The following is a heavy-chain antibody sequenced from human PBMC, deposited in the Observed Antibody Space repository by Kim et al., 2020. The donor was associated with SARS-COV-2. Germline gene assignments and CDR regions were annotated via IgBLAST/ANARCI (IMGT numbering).Heavy chain of an antibody. CDR1: GFTFSSYA. V-gene: IGHV3-30*04. CDR2: ISYDGNNE. CDR3: ARDSEYYYGSGSYSIPVPPGDY. D-gene: IGHD3-10*01. J-gene: IGHJ4*02. Sequence: GGSLRLSCAASGFTFSSYAMHWVRQAPGKGLEWVTVISYDGNNEYYADSVKGRFTISRDKSKNTLYLQINSLRAEDTAVYYCARDSEYYYGSGSYSIPVPPGDYWGQGTLVTVSS.